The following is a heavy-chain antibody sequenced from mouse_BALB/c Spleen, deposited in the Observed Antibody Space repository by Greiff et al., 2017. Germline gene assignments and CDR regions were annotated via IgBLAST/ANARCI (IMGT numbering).Heavy chain of an antibody. CDR1: GYSFTGYF. D-gene: IGHD2-12*01. V-gene: IGHV1-20*02. Sequence: LVESGPELVKPGASVKISCKASGYSFTGYFMNWVMQSHGKSLEWIGRINPYNGDTFYNQKFKGKATLTVDKSSSTAHMELRSLASEDSAVYYCARDTKMAMDYWGQGTSVTVSS. CDR3: ARDTKMAMDY. J-gene: IGHJ4*01. CDR2: INPYNGDT.